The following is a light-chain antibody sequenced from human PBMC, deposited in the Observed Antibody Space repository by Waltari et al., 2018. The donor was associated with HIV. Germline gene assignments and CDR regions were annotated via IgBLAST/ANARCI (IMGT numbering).Light chain of an antibody. Sequence: QSVLTQPPSASGPPGQRVTISCSGSSSHIGSNYVYWYQQPPGTTPKLLIYRNNQRPSGVPDRFSGSKSGTSASLAISGLRSEDEADYYCAAWDDSLSGLNWVFGGGTKLTVL. CDR3: AAWDDSLSGLNWV. J-gene: IGLJ3*02. CDR2: RNN. V-gene: IGLV1-47*01. CDR1: SSHIGSNY.